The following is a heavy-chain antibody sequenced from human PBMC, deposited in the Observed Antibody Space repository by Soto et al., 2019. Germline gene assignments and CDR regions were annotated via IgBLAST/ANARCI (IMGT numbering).Heavy chain of an antibody. CDR3: ARGLVPAASNDAFDI. V-gene: IGHV1-2*04. Sequence: ASVKVSCKASGGTFSSYTISWVRQAPGQGLEWMGWINPNSGGTNYAQKFQGWVTMTRDTSISTAYMELSRLRSDDTAVYYCARGLVPAASNDAFDIWGQGTMVTVSS. D-gene: IGHD2-2*01. J-gene: IGHJ3*02. CDR1: GGTFSSYT. CDR2: INPNSGGT.